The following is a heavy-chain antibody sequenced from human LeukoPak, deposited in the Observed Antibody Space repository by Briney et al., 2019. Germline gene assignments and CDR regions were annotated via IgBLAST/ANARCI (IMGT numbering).Heavy chain of an antibody. CDR2: MYLGGTT. CDR1: GGSISSLNL. Sequence: SGTLSLTCIVSGGSISSLNLWSWLRPPPGKGLEWIGEMYLGGTTNFNPSLKSRVTMLIDKSKNQLSLQLTSVTAADTAVYYCAGLEGRYSTDWFYFFDYWGQGALVTVSS. V-gene: IGHV4-4*02. J-gene: IGHJ4*02. D-gene: IGHD6-19*01. CDR3: AGLEGRYSTDWFYFFDY.